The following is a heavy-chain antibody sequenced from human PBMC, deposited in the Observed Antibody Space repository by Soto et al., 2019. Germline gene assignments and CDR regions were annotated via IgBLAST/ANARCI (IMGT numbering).Heavy chain of an antibody. CDR2: IIPILGIA. Sequence: SVKVSCKASGGTFSSYTISWVRQAPGQGLEWMGRIIPILGIANYAQKFQGRVTITADKSTSTAYMELSSLRSEDTAVYYCARDGWFGVLRMDVGGQGTTVTVSS. D-gene: IGHD3-10*01. CDR1: GGTFSSYT. V-gene: IGHV1-69*04. CDR3: ARDGWFGVLRMDV. J-gene: IGHJ6*02.